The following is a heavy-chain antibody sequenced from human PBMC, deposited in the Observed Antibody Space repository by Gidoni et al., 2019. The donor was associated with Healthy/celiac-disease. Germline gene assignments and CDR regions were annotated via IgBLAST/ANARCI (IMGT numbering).Heavy chain of an antibody. CDR1: GFTFSSDS. D-gene: IGHD5-12*01. V-gene: IGHV3-48*01. CDR2: ISSSSSTI. Sequence: EVQLVESVGGLVQPGGSLGLSWAAPGFTFSSDSMNWVLQAPGKGLEWVSYISSSSSTIYYADSVKGRFTISRDNAKNSLYLQMNSLRAEDTAVYYCARDINLESGYDPLYRWDYYYGMDVWGQGTTVTVSS. J-gene: IGHJ6*02. CDR3: ARDINLESGYDPLYRWDYYYGMDV.